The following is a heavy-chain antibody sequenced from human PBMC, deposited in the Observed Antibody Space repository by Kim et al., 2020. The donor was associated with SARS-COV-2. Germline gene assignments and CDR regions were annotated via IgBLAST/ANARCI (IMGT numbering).Heavy chain of an antibody. CDR2: INPSGGST. CDR1: GYTFTSYY. Sequence: ASVKVSCKASGYTFTSYYMHWVRQAPGPGLEGMGIINPSGGSTRYAQKFQGRATMIRDTSTSTVYMELSSLRSEDTAVYYCAGDLNGVDIVTTRVLGYWGQGTLVTGSS. CDR3: AGDLNGVDIVTTRVLGY. J-gene: IGHJ1*01. V-gene: IGHV1-46*01. D-gene: IGHD5-12*01.